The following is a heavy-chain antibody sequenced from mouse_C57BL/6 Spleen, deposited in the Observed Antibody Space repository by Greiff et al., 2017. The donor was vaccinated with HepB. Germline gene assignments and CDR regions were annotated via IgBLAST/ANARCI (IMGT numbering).Heavy chain of an antibody. CDR1: GYTFTSYG. D-gene: IGHD1-1*01. J-gene: IGHJ2*01. CDR3: ARDHYGSSQYYFDY. Sequence: VKLVESGAELARPGASVKLSCKASGYTFTSYGISWVKQRTGQGLEWIGEIYPRSGNTYYNEKFKGKATLTADKSSSTAYMELRSLTSEDSAVYFCARDHYGSSQYYFDYWGQGTTLTVSS. CDR2: IYPRSGNT. V-gene: IGHV1-81*01.